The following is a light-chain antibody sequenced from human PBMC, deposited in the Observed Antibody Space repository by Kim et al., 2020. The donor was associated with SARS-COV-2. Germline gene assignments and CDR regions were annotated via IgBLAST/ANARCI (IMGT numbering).Light chain of an antibody. J-gene: IGLJ2*01. CDR1: SLRSYY. CDR2: GKN. CDR3: NSRDSSGNPHVV. V-gene: IGLV3-19*01. Sequence: FGQTVRITCQGDSLRSYYASWYRQKPGQAPVLVIYGKNNRPSGIPDRFSGSSSGNTASLTITGAQAEDEADYYCNSRDSSGNPHVVFGGGTQLTVL.